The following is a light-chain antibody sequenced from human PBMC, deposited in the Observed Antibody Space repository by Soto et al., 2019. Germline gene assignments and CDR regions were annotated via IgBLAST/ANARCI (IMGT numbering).Light chain of an antibody. CDR1: QSVSSY. V-gene: IGKV3-11*01. CDR2: DAS. Sequence: TQSPDTLSVSTGESAPLSCRASQSVSSYLAWYQQKPGQAPRLLIYDASNRATGIPARFSGSGSGTDFTLTISSLEPEDFAVYYCQQRSNWLTFGGG. J-gene: IGKJ4*01. CDR3: QQRSNWLT.